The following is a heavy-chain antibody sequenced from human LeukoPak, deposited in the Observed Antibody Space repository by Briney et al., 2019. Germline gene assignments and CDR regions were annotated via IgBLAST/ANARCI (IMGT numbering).Heavy chain of an antibody. Sequence: ASVKVSCKASGYTFTSYDINWVRQATGQGLEWMGWMNPNSGNTGYAQKSQGRVTMTRNTSISTAYMELSSLRSEDTAVYYCAREMVGATLTAFDIWGQGTMVTVSS. CDR1: GYTFTSYD. CDR3: AREMVGATLTAFDI. D-gene: IGHD1-26*01. CDR2: MNPNSGNT. V-gene: IGHV1-8*01. J-gene: IGHJ3*02.